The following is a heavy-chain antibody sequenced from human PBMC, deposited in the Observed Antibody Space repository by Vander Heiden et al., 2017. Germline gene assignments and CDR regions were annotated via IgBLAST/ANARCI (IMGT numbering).Heavy chain of an antibody. D-gene: IGHD2-15*01. V-gene: IGHV1-69*01. CDR2: IIPIVGTA. CDR3: VRTPSVAATIWFDP. J-gene: IGHJ5*02. CDR1: GCTFSSYA. Sequence: QVQLVQSGAEVKKPGSSVKVSCKASGCTFSSYAISWVRQAPGQGLEWMGGIIPIVGTANYAQKFQGRVTITADESTSTAYMELSSLRSEDTAVYYCVRTPSVAATIWFDPWGQGTLVTVSS.